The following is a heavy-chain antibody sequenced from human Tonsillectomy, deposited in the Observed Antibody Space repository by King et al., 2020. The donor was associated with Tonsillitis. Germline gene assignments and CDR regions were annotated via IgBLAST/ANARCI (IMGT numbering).Heavy chain of an antibody. J-gene: IGHJ4*02. CDR3: ARVSSAYCGGDCYSYYFDY. V-gene: IGHV3-53*01. D-gene: IGHD2-21*01. CDR2: IYSGGST. Sequence: VQLVESGGGLIQPGGSLRLSCAASGFTVSSNYMSWVRQAPGKGLEWVSVIYSGGSTYYADSVKGRFTISRDNPKNTLYLQMNSLRAEDTAVYYCARVSSAYCGGDCYSYYFDYWGQGTLVTVSS. CDR1: GFTVSSNY.